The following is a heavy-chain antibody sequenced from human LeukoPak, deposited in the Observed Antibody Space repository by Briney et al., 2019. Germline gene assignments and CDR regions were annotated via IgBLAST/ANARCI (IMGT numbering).Heavy chain of an antibody. J-gene: IGHJ1*01. CDR3: AGSPKYSSSWFEYFQH. CDR2: ISGSGGGI. D-gene: IGHD6-13*01. V-gene: IGHV3-23*01. Sequence: GGSLRLSCAASGFMFNTYSMSWVRQAPGKGPEWLSAISGSGGGIYYADSVKGRFTISRDNSKNTLYLQMNSLRDEDTAVYFCAGSPKYSSSWFEYFQHWGQGTLVTVSS. CDR1: GFMFNTYS.